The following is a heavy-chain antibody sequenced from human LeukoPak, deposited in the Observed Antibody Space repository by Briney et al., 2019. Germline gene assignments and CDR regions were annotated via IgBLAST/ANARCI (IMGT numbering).Heavy chain of an antibody. Sequence: SETLSLTCAVYGGSFSGYYWSWIRQPPGKGLEWIGEINHSGSTDYNPSLKSRVTISVDTSKNQFSLKLSSVTAADTAVYYCARGDTVGYYFDYWGQGTLVTVSS. CDR3: ARGDTVGYYFDY. CDR2: INHSGST. V-gene: IGHV4-34*01. CDR1: GGSFSGYY. D-gene: IGHD5-12*01. J-gene: IGHJ4*02.